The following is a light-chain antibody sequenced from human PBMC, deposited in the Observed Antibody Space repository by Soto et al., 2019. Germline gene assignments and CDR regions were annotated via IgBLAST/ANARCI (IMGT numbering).Light chain of an antibody. J-gene: IGKJ4*01. V-gene: IGKV1-5*03. Sequence: DIQMTQSPSTLSAYVGDRVTITCRASQRISTYLAWYQQKPGKAPKLLLSQASILQSGVPSSFGGSGSGTEFTLTISSLQPDDFATYYCQQYLSFVTFGGGTKVEI. CDR3: QQYLSFVT. CDR1: QRISTY. CDR2: QAS.